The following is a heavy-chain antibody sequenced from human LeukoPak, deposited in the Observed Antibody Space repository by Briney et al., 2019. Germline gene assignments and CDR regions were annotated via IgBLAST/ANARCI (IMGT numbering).Heavy chain of an antibody. Sequence: ASVKVSCRASGYTFTGYYMHWVRQAPGQGLEWMGWINPNSGGTNYAQKFQGRVIITRDTSISTAYMELTRLRSAATAVYYCARDNGDYWFDYWGQGTLVTVSS. CDR1: GYTFTGYY. CDR3: ARDNGDYWFDY. CDR2: INPNSGGT. V-gene: IGHV1-2*02. D-gene: IGHD4-17*01. J-gene: IGHJ4*02.